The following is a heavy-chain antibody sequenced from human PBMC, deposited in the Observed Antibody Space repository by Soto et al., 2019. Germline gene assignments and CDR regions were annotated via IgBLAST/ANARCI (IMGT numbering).Heavy chain of an antibody. CDR1: GYPISSSTS. CDR2: IYYSGGT. J-gene: IGHJ5*02. CDR3: ARKGEEGWFDP. D-gene: IGHD2-21*01. V-gene: IGHV4-28*01. Sequence: SETLSLTCAVSGYPISSSTSWGWIRQPPGKGLEWIGHIYYSGGTYYNPSLKSRVTMSVDTSKNQFSLKLSSVTAVDTAVYYCARKGEEGWFDPWGQGTLVTVSS.